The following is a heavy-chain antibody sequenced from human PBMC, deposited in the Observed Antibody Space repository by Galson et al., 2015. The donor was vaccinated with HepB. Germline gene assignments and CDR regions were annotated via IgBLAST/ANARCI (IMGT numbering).Heavy chain of an antibody. CDR1: GFTFSSYS. D-gene: IGHD6-13*01. V-gene: IGHV3-21*01. CDR2: ISSSSSCI. Sequence: SLRLSCAASGFTFSSYSMNWVHQAPGKGLEWVSSISSSSSCIYYADSVKGRFTISRDNAKNSLYLQMNSLRAEDTAVYYCARDNSSSWLAYYYYYGMDVWGQGTTVTVSS. J-gene: IGHJ6*02. CDR3: ARDNSSSWLAYYYYYGMDV.